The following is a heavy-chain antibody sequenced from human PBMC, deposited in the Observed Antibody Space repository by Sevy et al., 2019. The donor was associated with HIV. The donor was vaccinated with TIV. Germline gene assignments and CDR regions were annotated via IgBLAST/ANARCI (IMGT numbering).Heavy chain of an antibody. D-gene: IGHD3-3*01. J-gene: IGHJ6*03. CDR1: GYTLTELS. CDR2: FDPEDGET. CDR3: ATGGWNYYYYMDV. V-gene: IGHV1-24*01. Sequence: ASVKVSCKVSGYTLTELSMHWVRQAPGKGLEWMGGFDPEDGETIYAQKFQGRVTMTEDTSTDTAYMERSSLRSEDTAVYYCATGGWNYYYYMDVWGKGTTVTVSS.